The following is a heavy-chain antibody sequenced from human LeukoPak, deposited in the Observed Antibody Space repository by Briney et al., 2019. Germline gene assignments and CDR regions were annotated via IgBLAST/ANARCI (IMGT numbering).Heavy chain of an antibody. D-gene: IGHD1-26*01. CDR1: GFTFGDYA. Sequence: PGGSLRLSCTASGFTFGDYAMSWVRQAPGKGLEWVGFIRSKAYGGTTEYAASVKGRFTISRDDSKSIAYLQMNSLKTEDTAVYYCTTGLLGSWGQGTLVTVSS. V-gene: IGHV3-49*04. J-gene: IGHJ4*02. CDR3: TTGLLGS. CDR2: IRSKAYGGTT.